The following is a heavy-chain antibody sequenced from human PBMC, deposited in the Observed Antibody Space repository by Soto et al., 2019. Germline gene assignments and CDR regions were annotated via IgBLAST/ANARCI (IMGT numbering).Heavy chain of an antibody. Sequence: GGSLRVSCEASGFTFSSYPMHWVRHAPGKGLEWVTVISYDGGNQYYADSVKGRFTISRDNSKDTLYLQMHSLRSDDTAVYFCARGPITQTSFIDHWGQGTLVTVSS. CDR1: GFTFSSYP. V-gene: IGHV3-30-3*01. J-gene: IGHJ4*02. D-gene: IGHD1-20*01. CDR2: ISYDGGNQ. CDR3: ARGPITQTSFIDH.